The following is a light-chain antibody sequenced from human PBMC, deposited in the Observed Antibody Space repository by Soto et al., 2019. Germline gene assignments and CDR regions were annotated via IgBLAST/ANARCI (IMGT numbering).Light chain of an antibody. J-gene: IGKJ5*01. CDR2: DAS. CDR3: QHRMNWPLT. Sequence: EIVLTQSPATLSLSPGERATLSCRASQSVSSYLAWYQQKPGQAPRLLIYDASNRATGIPARFSGSGSETDFTLTISSLEPEDFAVYYRQHRMNWPLTFGQGTRLEIK. CDR1: QSVSSY. V-gene: IGKV3-11*01.